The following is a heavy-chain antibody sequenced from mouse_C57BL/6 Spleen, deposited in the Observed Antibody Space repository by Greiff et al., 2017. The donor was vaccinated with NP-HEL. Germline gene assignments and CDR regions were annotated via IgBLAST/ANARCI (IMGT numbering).Heavy chain of an antibody. CDR3: ARGSYYYGSSYDY. D-gene: IGHD1-1*01. V-gene: IGHV1-61*01. J-gene: IGHJ2*01. Sequence: QVQLKQPGAELVRPGSSVKLSCKASGYTFTSYWMDWVKQRPGQGLEWIGNIYPSDSETHYNQKFKDKATLTVDKSSSTAYMQLSSLTSEDSAVYYCARGSYYYGSSYDYWGQGTTLTVSS. CDR2: IYPSDSET. CDR1: GYTFTSYW.